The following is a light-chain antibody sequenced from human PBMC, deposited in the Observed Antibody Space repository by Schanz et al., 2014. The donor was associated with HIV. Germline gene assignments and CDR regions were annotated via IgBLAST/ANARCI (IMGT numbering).Light chain of an antibody. Sequence: QSALTQPASVSGSRGQSITISCTGTSNDIGGYAYVSWYQQHPGKAPKLMIYDVTDRPSGVSNRFSGSKSGNTASLTISGLQAEDEADYFCSSYTSSLTRVFGTGTKLTVL. J-gene: IGLJ1*01. CDR3: SSYTSSLTRV. CDR1: SNDIGGYAY. V-gene: IGLV2-14*03. CDR2: DVT.